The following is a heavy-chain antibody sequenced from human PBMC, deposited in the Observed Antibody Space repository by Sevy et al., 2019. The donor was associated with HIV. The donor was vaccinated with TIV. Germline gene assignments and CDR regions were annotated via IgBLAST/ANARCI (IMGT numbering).Heavy chain of an antibody. CDR2: IFRNFRGVDVT. V-gene: IGHV3-23*01. CDR3: AGACYDSSGSFDALDI. Sequence: GGSLRLSCTTSGFTFTSYAMNWVRQAPGKGLEWVSTIFRNFRGVDVTYDADSGKGRFTISRDSARNPLYLQMNSLRAEDTAVYYCAGACYDSSGSFDALDIWGQGTMVTVSS. D-gene: IGHD3-22*01. J-gene: IGHJ3*02. CDR1: GFTFTSYA.